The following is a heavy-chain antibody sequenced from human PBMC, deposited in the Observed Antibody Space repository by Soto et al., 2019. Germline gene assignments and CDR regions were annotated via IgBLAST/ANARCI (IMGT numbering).Heavy chain of an antibody. CDR3: ASGKSQMTQDRMGFYYYMDV. J-gene: IGHJ6*03. CDR2: VIPLLDAS. CDR1: GDTFNDST. V-gene: IGHV1-69*08. Sequence: QVQLVQSGAEVKKPGSSVKISCTASGDTFNDSTFTWVRRAPGQGLEWMGRVIPLLDASNYAEKFQDRVSITADKSSNTAYMQLSGLKSEDSAIYYCASGKSQMTQDRMGFYYYMDVWGKGTTVT. D-gene: IGHD1-26*01.